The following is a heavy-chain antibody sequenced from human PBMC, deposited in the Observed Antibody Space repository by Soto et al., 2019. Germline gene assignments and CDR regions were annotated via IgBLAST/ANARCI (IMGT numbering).Heavy chain of an antibody. CDR3: ARPSGSIAVPSPDI. V-gene: IGHV3-11*06. J-gene: IGHJ3*02. CDR1: GFTFSSYW. D-gene: IGHD6-19*01. CDR2: ISSSSSYT. Sequence: PGGSLRLSCAASGFTFSSYWMSWIRQAPGKGLEWVSYISSSSSYTNYADSVKGRFTISRDNAKNSLYLQMNSLRAEDTAVYYCARPSGSIAVPSPDIWGQGTMVTVSS.